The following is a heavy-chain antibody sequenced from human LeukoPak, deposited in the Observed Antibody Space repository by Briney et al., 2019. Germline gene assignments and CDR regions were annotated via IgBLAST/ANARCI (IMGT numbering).Heavy chain of an antibody. J-gene: IGHJ4*02. Sequence: GGSLRLSCAASGFTFSSYSMNWVRQAPGKGLEWVSYISSSSSTTYYADSVKGRFTISRDNAKNSLYLQMNSLRAEDTAVYYCARTPFTIFGVVTPTYYFDYWGQGTLVTVSS. CDR1: GFTFSSYS. CDR2: ISSSSSTT. CDR3: ARTPFTIFGVVTPTYYFDY. D-gene: IGHD3-3*01. V-gene: IGHV3-48*01.